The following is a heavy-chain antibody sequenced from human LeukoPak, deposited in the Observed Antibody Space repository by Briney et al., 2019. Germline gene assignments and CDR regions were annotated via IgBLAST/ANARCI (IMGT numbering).Heavy chain of an antibody. CDR2: ISSNGVST. V-gene: IGHV3-64*01. J-gene: IGHJ3*01. D-gene: IGHD3-22*01. CDR1: GFTFSSYA. Sequence: GGSLRLSCAASGFTFSSYAMHWVRQAPGKGLEYVSFISSNGVSTYYANSVKGRFTISRDNSKNTLYLQMNSLSAEDTAVYYCAKFRSDSRDAFDLRGQGTLVTVS. CDR3: AKFRSDSRDAFDL.